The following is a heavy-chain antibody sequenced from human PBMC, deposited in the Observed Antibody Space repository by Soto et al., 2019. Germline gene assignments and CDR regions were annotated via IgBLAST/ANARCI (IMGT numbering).Heavy chain of an antibody. CDR3: APSPGHSKGWFASSFAY. CDR2: ISASGGST. Sequence: EVQVLESGGGLVQPGGSLRLSCAVSGLTFSSYGMSWVRQAPGKGLEWVSTISASGGSTYYADSVKGRFTISRDNSKNPWLVKMTGRKADDRPIYYCAPSPGHSKGWFASSFAYGAPGPLVPVSS. J-gene: IGHJ4*02. V-gene: IGHV3-23*01. CDR1: GLTFSSYG. D-gene: IGHD6-19*01.